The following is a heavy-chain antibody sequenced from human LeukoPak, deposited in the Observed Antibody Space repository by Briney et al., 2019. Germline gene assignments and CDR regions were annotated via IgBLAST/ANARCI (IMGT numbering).Heavy chain of an antibody. CDR1: GGSFSGYY. J-gene: IGHJ4*02. D-gene: IGHD6-13*01. CDR3: ARDGLSSRTPHGFDY. Sequence: SETLSLTCAVYGGSFSGYYWSWIRQPPGKGLEWIGEINHSGSTNYNPSLKSRVTISVDTSKNQFSLKLSSVTAADTAVYYCARDGLSSRTPHGFDYWGQGTLVTVSS. V-gene: IGHV4-34*01. CDR2: INHSGST.